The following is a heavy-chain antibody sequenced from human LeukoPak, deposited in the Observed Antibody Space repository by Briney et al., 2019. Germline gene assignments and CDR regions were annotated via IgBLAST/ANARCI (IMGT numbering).Heavy chain of an antibody. V-gene: IGHV1-69*04. Sequence: ASVTVSCKASGGTFSSYAISWVRQAPGQGLEWMGRIIPILGIANYAQKFQGRVTITADKSTSTAYMELSSLRSEDTAVYYCARAYSSSSAPLGYWGQGTLVTVSS. D-gene: IGHD6-6*01. J-gene: IGHJ4*02. CDR3: ARAYSSSSAPLGY. CDR1: GGTFSSYA. CDR2: IIPILGIA.